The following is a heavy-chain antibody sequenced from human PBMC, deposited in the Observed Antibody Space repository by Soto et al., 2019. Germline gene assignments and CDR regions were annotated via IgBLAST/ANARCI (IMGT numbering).Heavy chain of an antibody. V-gene: IGHV3-23*01. J-gene: IGHJ4*02. Sequence: PGGSLRLSCVSSGFTFSSYAMSWVRQAPGKGLEWVSAISGSGSSTYYADSVKGRFTISRDNSKNTLYLQMNSLRAEDTAVYYCAKAPRWTGTGRYWGQGALVTVSS. CDR1: GFTFSSYA. D-gene: IGHD1-7*01. CDR2: ISGSGSST. CDR3: AKAPRWTGTGRY.